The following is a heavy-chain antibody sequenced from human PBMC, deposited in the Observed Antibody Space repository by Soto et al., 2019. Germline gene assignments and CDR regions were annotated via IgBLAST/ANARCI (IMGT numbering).Heavy chain of an antibody. V-gene: IGHV3-48*02. CDR2: ISSSSSTI. J-gene: IGHJ3*02. D-gene: IGHD3-3*01. Sequence: GGSLRLSCAASGFTFSSYSMNWVRQAPGKGLEWVSYISSSSSTIYYADSVKGRFTISRDNAKNSLYLQMSSLRDEDTAVYYCARDFQNVLRFLEWLSSDAFDIWGQGTMVTVSS. CDR1: GFTFSSYS. CDR3: ARDFQNVLRFLEWLSSDAFDI.